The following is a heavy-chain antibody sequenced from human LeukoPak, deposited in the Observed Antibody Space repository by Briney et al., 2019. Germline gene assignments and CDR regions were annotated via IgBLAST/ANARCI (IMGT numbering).Heavy chain of an antibody. CDR3: ARGGQEWLDAFDI. CDR1: GFTFSSYG. V-gene: IGHV3-23*01. CDR2: ISGSTGST. D-gene: IGHD3-3*01. Sequence: GGSLRLSCAASGFTFSSYGMNWVRQAPGKGLEWVASISGSTGSTQYADSVKGRFTVSRDNSKNTLYLQMNSLRAGDTAVYYCARGGQEWLDAFDIWGQGTMVTVSS. J-gene: IGHJ3*02.